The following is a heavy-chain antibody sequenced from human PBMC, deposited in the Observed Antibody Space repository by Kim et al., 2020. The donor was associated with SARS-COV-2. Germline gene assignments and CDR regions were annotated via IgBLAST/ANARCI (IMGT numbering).Heavy chain of an antibody. CDR3: ARGAWGVRYFDWFNWFDP. CDR2: IIPIFGTA. J-gene: IGHJ5*02. CDR1: GGTFSSYA. Sequence: SVKVSCKASGGTFSSYAISWVRQAPGQGLEWMGGIIPIFGTANYAQKFQGRVTITADESTSTAYMELSSLRSEDTAVYYCARGAWGVRYFDWFNWFDPWGQGTLVTVSS. V-gene: IGHV1-69*13. D-gene: IGHD3-9*01.